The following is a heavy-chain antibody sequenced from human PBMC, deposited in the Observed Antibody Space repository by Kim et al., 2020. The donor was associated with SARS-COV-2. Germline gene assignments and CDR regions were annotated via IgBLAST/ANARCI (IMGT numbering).Heavy chain of an antibody. CDR3: AKESIKYYYDSSGDGA. V-gene: IGHV3-23*01. J-gene: IGHJ4*02. D-gene: IGHD3-22*01. CDR1: GFTFSSYA. Sequence: GGSLRLSCAASGFTFSSYAMSWVRQAPGKGLEWVSAISGSGGSTYYADSVKGRFTISRDNSKNTLYLQMNSLRAEDTAVYYCAKESIKYYYDSSGDGAWGQGTLVTVSS. CDR2: ISGSGGST.